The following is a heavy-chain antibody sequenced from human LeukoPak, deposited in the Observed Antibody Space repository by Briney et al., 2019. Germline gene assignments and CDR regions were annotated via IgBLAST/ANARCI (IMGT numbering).Heavy chain of an antibody. CDR2: ISSSSSTI. V-gene: IGHV3-48*01. Sequence: GGSLRLPCAASGFTFNSYNMNWVRQAPGKGLEWVSYISSSSSTIYYADSVKGRFTISRDNAKNSLYLQMNSLRVEDTAVYYCARTGYSSSWYYFDYWGQGTLVTVSS. J-gene: IGHJ4*02. CDR3: ARTGYSSSWYYFDY. D-gene: IGHD6-13*01. CDR1: GFTFNSYN.